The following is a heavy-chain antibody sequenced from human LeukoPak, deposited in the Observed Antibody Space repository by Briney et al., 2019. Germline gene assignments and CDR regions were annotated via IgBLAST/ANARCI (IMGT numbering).Heavy chain of an antibody. CDR3: ARGTPALRGVRVYYMDV. CDR2: IHHTGNT. V-gene: IGHV4-4*02. J-gene: IGHJ6*03. D-gene: IGHD3-10*01. CDR1: KGSISNNDW. Sequence: SETLSLTCTVSKGSISNNDWLTWVRQSPGKGLEWVGEIHHTGNTNYNPSLKSRLAMSIDKSKNQFSLKVSSVTAADTAVYYCARGTPALRGVRVYYMDVWGKGTTVTVSS.